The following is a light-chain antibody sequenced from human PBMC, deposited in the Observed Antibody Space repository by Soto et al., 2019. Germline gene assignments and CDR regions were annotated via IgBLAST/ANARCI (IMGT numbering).Light chain of an antibody. CDR3: QQYFDVPFT. V-gene: IGKV4-1*01. Sequence: DIVMTQSPDSLAVSLGEMATMNCKFSRSVLYKSNNKNHLAWYQQKPGQPPQLIIYWASTRESGVPERFSGSGSGTDFTLTISSLEAEDVAFYWCQQYFDVPFTCGGGTKGDIK. CDR1: RSVLYKSNNKNH. J-gene: IGKJ4*01. CDR2: WAS.